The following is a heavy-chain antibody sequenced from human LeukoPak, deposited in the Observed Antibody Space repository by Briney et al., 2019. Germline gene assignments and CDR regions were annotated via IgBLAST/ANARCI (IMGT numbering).Heavy chain of an antibody. J-gene: IGHJ5*02. V-gene: IGHV3-73*01. CDR1: GFTFSGPA. D-gene: IGHD1-26*01. CDR3: SRHQWEPKAGHWLDP. CDR2: IRSKANSYAT. Sequence: SGGSLRLSCAASGFTFSGPAMHWVRQASGKGLEWVGRIRSKANSYATAYAASVKGRFTISRDDSKNTAYLQMNSLKTEDTAVYYCSRHQWEPKAGHWLDPWGQGTLVTVSS.